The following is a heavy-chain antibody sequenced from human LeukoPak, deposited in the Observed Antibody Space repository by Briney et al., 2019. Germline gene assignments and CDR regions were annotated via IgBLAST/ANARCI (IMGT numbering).Heavy chain of an antibody. CDR2: FDPEDGET. V-gene: IGHV1-24*01. D-gene: IGHD4-17*01. CDR1: GYTLTELS. CDR3: ATGLAVTPDYYCGMDV. J-gene: IGHJ6*02. Sequence: ASVKVSCKVSGYTLTELSMHWLRQAPGKGLEWMGGFDPEDGETIYAQKFQGRVAMTEDTSTDTAYMELSSLRSEDTAVYYCATGLAVTPDYYCGMDVWGQGTTVTVSS.